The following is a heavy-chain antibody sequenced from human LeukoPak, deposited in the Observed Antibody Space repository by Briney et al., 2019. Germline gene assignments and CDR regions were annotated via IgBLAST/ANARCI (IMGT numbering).Heavy chain of an antibody. CDR2: INPNSGGT. J-gene: IGHJ4*02. V-gene: IGHV1-2*02. CDR1: GYTFTGYY. D-gene: IGHD6-19*01. CDR3: ARDRDSSGWYYFDY. Sequence: ASVKVSCKASGYTFTGYYMHWVRQAPGQGLEWMGWINPNSGGTNYAQKFQGRVTMTRDTSISTAYMELSRLRSDDTAVYYRARDRDSSGWYYFDYWGQGTLVTVSS.